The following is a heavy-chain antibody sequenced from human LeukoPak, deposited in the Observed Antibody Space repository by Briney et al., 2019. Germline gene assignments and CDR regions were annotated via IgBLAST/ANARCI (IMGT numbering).Heavy chain of an antibody. Sequence: SETLSLTCTVSGGSISRGGYYWSWIRQPPGKGLEWIGYIYHSGSTHYNPSLKSRVTISVDRSNNQVSLKLSSVTAADTAVYYCARGRRSITIFGVVSASFDYWGQGTLVTVSS. CDR1: GGSISRGGYY. CDR2: IYHSGST. V-gene: IGHV4-30-2*01. J-gene: IGHJ4*02. CDR3: ARGRRSITIFGVVSASFDY. D-gene: IGHD3-3*01.